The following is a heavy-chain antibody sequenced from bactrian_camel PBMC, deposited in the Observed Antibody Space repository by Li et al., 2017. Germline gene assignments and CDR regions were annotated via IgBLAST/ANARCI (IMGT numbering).Heavy chain of an antibody. CDR2: IIHGSI. V-gene: IGHV3S53*01. CDR3: KRNDYLH. CDR1: GVPYSNCA. Sequence: HVQLVESGGGLVQPGGSLRLSCVASGVPYSNCAMAWYRQAPGKERELVSSIIHGSIDYADSVKGRFTISQDNAKNTVYLQMNSLKPEDTAVYYCKRNDYLHWGQGTQVTVS. J-gene: IGHJ4*01. D-gene: IGHD4*01.